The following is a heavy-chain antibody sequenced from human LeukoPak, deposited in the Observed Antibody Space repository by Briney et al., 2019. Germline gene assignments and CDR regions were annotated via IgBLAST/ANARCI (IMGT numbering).Heavy chain of an antibody. Sequence: GGSLRLSCAASGFTFSSYGMHWVRQAPGKGLEWVAVIWYDGSNKYYADSVKGRFTVSRDNSKNTLYLQMNSLRAEDTAVYYCARDRGMRDGYNYGYFDYWGQGTLVTVSS. CDR2: IWYDGSNK. D-gene: IGHD5-24*01. CDR3: ARDRGMRDGYNYGYFDY. V-gene: IGHV3-33*01. J-gene: IGHJ4*02. CDR1: GFTFSSYG.